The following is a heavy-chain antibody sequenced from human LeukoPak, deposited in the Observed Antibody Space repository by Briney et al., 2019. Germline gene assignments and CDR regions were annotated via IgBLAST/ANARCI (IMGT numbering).Heavy chain of an antibody. D-gene: IGHD3-10*01. V-gene: IGHV3-20*04. CDR1: GFTFDDYD. CDR2: INWNGGST. J-gene: IGHJ5*02. Sequence: GGSLRLSCAASGFTFDDYDMSWVRQAPGKGLEWVSGINWNGGSTGYADSVKGRFTISRDNAKNSLYLQMNSLRAEDTALYYCARVLLYYYGSGSSNWFDHWGQGTLVTVSS. CDR3: ARVLLYYYGSGSSNWFDH.